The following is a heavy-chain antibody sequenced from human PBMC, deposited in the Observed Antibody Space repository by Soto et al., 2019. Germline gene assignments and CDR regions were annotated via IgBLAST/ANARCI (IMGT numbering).Heavy chain of an antibody. CDR1: CYTFTSYG. Sequence: GASVKVSCQASCYTFTSYGISWVRQAPGQGLEWMGWISAYNGNTNYAQKLQGRVTMTTDTSTSTAYMELRSLRSDDTAVYYCARDLGYCSGGSCRTAHDAFDIWGQGTMVTVSS. CDR3: ARDLGYCSGGSCRTAHDAFDI. J-gene: IGHJ3*02. V-gene: IGHV1-18*01. D-gene: IGHD2-15*01. CDR2: ISAYNGNT.